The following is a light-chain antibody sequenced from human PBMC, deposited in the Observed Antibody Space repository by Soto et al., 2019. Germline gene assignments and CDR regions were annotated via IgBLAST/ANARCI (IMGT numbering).Light chain of an antibody. J-gene: IGKJ1*01. CDR3: HQYVSWT. Sequence: EIVLTQSPGTLSVSPGERATLSCRASQTISSNYLAWYQQKPGQAPSLLIYVTSSRATGIPDRFSGSGSGTDFTLTISRLKPEDSAIYYCHQYVSWTFGQGTKVEIK. CDR1: QTISSNY. V-gene: IGKV3-20*01. CDR2: VTS.